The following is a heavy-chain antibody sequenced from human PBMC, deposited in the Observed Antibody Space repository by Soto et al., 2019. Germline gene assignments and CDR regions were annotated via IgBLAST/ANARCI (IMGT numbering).Heavy chain of an antibody. D-gene: IGHD1-26*01. CDR2: VYSTGGT. Sequence: SETLSLTCNVSGDSIGRFYWSWIRQSAEKGLEWIGRVYSTGGTAYNPALKGRVTISLDRSNNHVSLEMNSVTAADTAVYFCESDLSGTGLDIWGRGTRVTVSS. J-gene: IGHJ6*02. CDR1: GDSIGRFY. V-gene: IGHV4-4*07. CDR3: ESDLSGTGLDI.